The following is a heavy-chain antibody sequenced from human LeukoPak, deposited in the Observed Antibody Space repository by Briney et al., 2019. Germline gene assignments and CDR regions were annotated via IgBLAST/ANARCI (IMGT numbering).Heavy chain of an antibody. V-gene: IGHV3-49*03. CDR2: IRSKAYGGTT. Sequence: GGSLRLSCTASGFTFGDYAMSWSRQAPGKGLEWVGFIRSKAYGGTTENAASVKGRFTISRDDSKSIAYLQMNSLKTEDTAVYYCARGGVYCSSVSCSVDYWGQGILVTVSS. D-gene: IGHD2-2*01. CDR3: ARGGVYCSSVSCSVDY. CDR1: GFTFGDYA. J-gene: IGHJ4*02.